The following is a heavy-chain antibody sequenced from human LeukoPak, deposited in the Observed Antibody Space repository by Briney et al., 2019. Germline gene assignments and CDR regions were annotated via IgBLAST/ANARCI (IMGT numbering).Heavy chain of an antibody. D-gene: IGHD3-10*01. CDR1: GFTFSSYG. J-gene: IGHJ4*02. Sequence: GGTLRLSCAASGFTFSSYGMSWVRQAPGKGLEWVSAISGSGGSTYYADSVKGRFTISRDNSKNTLYLQMNSLRAEDTAVYYCAKVGGGGTMVRGVILTLDYWGQGTLVTVSS. CDR2: ISGSGGST. V-gene: IGHV3-23*01. CDR3: AKVGGGGTMVRGVILTLDY.